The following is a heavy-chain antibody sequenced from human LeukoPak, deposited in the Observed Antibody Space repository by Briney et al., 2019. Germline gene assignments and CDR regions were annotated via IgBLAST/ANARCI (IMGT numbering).Heavy chain of an antibody. CDR2: INTNTGNP. CDR3: ARDDRSGYYLGFDY. V-gene: IGHV7-4-1*02. J-gene: IGHJ4*02. Sequence: ASVKVSCKASGYTFTSYAMNWVRQAPGQGLEWMGWINTNTGNPTYAQGFTGRFVFSLDTSVSTAYLQISSLKAEDTAVYYCARDDRSGYYLGFDYWGQGTLVTVSS. D-gene: IGHD3-22*01. CDR1: GYTFTSYA.